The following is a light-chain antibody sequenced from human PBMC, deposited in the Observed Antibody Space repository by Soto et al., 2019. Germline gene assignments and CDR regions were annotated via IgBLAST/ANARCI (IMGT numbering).Light chain of an antibody. Sequence: EIVMTQSPATLSVSPGERATLSCRASQSVGSDLAWYQQKPGQAPRLVIYDIFTRATGVPTRISGGGSGTDFTLTITGLEPEDLAVYYCQQYGSSPPFTFGQGTRLEIK. V-gene: IGKV3-20*01. CDR3: QQYGSSPPFT. CDR1: QSVGSD. CDR2: DIF. J-gene: IGKJ5*01.